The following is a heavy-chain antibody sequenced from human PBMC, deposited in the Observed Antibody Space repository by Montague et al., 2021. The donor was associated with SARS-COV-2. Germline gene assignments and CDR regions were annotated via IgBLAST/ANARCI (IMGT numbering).Heavy chain of an antibody. CDR1: GGSISRYY. V-gene: IGHV4-59*12. CDR3: VGAPNEYYFDV. J-gene: IGHJ4*02. CDR2: INYTGST. D-gene: IGHD3-16*01. Sequence: SETLSLTCDVSGGSISRYYWSWIRQPPGRGPEWIGHINYTGSTRXNPSLDSRVTISLDTSKSQLSLELTSVTAADTAVYFCVGAPNEYYFDVWGQGTPVTVSS.